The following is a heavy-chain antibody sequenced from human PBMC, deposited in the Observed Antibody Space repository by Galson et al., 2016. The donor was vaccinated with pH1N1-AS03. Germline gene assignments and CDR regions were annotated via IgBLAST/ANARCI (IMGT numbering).Heavy chain of an antibody. CDR1: SGSISSYS. CDR3: ARATAVGPPYFDY. Sequence: ETLSLTCTVSSGSISSYSWNWIRQPPGKGLERIGSIYSIGGTNYNPSLESRITISVETSKNQFSLKLRSVTAADTAVYYCARATAVGPPYFDYWGQGTVATVSS. D-gene: IGHD6-13*01. V-gene: IGHV4-59*01. CDR2: IYSIGGT. J-gene: IGHJ4*02.